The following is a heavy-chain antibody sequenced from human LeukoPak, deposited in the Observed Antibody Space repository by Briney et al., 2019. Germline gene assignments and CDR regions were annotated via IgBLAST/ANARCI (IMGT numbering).Heavy chain of an antibody. V-gene: IGHV1-69*13. CDR3: ARVVSDLTFPYYFDY. Sequence: ASVKVSCKASGGTFSSYAISWVRQAPGQGLEWMGGIIPIFGTANYAQKFQGRVTITADESTSTAYMELSSLRSEDTAVYYCARVVSDLTFPYYFDYWGQGTLVTVSS. CDR1: GGTFSSYA. J-gene: IGHJ4*02. D-gene: IGHD2-21*02. CDR2: IIPIFGTA.